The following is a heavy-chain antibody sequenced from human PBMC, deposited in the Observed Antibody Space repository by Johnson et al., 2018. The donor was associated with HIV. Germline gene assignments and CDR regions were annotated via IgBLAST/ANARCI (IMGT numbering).Heavy chain of an antibody. V-gene: IGHV3-30*02. CDR1: GFTFSDYY. CDR3: AKYTFDI. Sequence: QVQLVESGGGLVKPGGSLRLSCAASGFTFSDYYMSWIRQAPGKGLEWVAFIRYDGSNEYYADSVKGRFTISRDSSKNTLYLQMNSLRAADTAVYYCAKYTFDIWGQGTMVTVSS. CDR2: IRYDGSNE. J-gene: IGHJ3*02.